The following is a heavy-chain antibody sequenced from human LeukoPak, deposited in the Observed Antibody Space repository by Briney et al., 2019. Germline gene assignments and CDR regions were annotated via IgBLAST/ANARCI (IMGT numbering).Heavy chain of an antibody. J-gene: IGHJ4*02. CDR1: GGSISSSSYY. Sequence: SETLSLTCTVSGGSISSSSYYWGWIRQPPGKGLEWIGSIYYSGSTYYNPSLKSRVTISVDTSKNQFSLKLSSVTAADTAVYYCAREAWYCSGGSCYTSYFDYWGQGTLVTVSS. D-gene: IGHD2-15*01. CDR2: IYYSGST. V-gene: IGHV4-39*07. CDR3: AREAWYCSGGSCYTSYFDY.